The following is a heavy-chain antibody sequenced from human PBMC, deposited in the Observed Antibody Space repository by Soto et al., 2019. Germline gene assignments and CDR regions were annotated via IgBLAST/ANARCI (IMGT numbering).Heavy chain of an antibody. V-gene: IGHV1-69*01. Sequence: QVQLVQSGAEVKKPGSSVKVSCKASGGTFRSYSISWVRQAPGQGLEWMGGIIPIFEITNYAQKFQGRVTITADESTSTAYMELSSLGSDDTAVYYGARPHEGGYYSNHHYYYALDVWGPGTPVTV. CDR1: GGTFRSYS. CDR3: ARPHEGGYYSNHHYYYALDV. CDR2: IIPIFEIT. D-gene: IGHD1-20*01. J-gene: IGHJ6*02.